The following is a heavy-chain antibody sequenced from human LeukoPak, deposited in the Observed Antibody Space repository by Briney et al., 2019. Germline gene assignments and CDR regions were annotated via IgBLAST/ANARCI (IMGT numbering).Heavy chain of an antibody. CDR1: GFTFSDYY. CDR3: ASSGWYAVHI. Sequence: PGGSLRLSYAASGFTFSDYYMSWIRQALGKGLEWVSYISRSGSTIYYADSVKGRYTISRDNAKNSLYLQMNSLRAEDTAVYYCASSGWYAVHIWGQGTMVTVSS. CDR2: ISRSGSTI. J-gene: IGHJ3*02. D-gene: IGHD6-19*01. V-gene: IGHV3-11*04.